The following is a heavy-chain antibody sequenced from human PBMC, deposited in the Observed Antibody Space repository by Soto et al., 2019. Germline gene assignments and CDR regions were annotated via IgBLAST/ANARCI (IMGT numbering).Heavy chain of an antibody. Sequence: EVPLVESGGGLVQPGGSLRLSCAASGFTFSSYSMNWVRQAPGKGLEWVSYISSSSSTIYYADSVKGRFTISRDNAKNSLYLQMNSLRDEDTAVYYCARGADYDSSGIRLNWSDPWGQGTLVTVSS. V-gene: IGHV3-48*02. CDR1: GFTFSSYS. CDR2: ISSSSSTI. J-gene: IGHJ5*02. CDR3: ARGADYDSSGIRLNWSDP. D-gene: IGHD3-22*01.